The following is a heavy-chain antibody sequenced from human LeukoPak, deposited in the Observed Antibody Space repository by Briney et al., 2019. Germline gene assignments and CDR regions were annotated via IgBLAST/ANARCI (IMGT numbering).Heavy chain of an antibody. J-gene: IGHJ3*02. CDR1: GGFISRGSYY. V-gene: IGHV4-61*02. D-gene: IGHD3-22*01. CDR2: IYTSGST. CDR3: ARAYYDSSGNYPDAFDI. Sequence: SQTLSLTCTVSGGFISRGSYYWSWIRQPAGKGLEWIWCIYTSGSTNYNPSLKSRVTISVDTSKNQFSLKLSSVTAADTAVYYCARAYYDSSGNYPDAFDIWGQGTMVTVSS.